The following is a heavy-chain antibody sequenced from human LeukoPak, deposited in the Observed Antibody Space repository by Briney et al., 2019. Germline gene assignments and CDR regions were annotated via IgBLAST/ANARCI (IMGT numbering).Heavy chain of an antibody. CDR1: GGSISSSSYY. Sequence: SETLSLTCTVSGGSISSSSYYWGWIRQPPGKGLEWIGSIYYSGRTQYNPSLKSRVTISVDTSKNQFSLKLSSVTAADTAVYYCARHADITMVRGVNFDYWGQGTLVTVSS. CDR3: ARHADITMVRGVNFDY. CDR2: IYYSGRT. J-gene: IGHJ4*02. V-gene: IGHV4-39*07. D-gene: IGHD3-10*01.